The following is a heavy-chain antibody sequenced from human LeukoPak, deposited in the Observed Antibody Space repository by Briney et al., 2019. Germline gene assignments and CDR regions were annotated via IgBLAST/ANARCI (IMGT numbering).Heavy chain of an antibody. CDR3: ASGFLSGRGVVGY. J-gene: IGHJ4*02. CDR1: GFTFSNYW. V-gene: IGHV3-74*01. CDR2: INLDGSSA. D-gene: IGHD3-10*01. Sequence: GGSLRLSCAASGFTFSNYWMHWGRQAPGKGLVWVSRINLDGSSATYADSVKGRFTISRDNAKNTLYLQMNSLSAEDTAVYYCASGFLSGRGVVGYWGQGTLVTVSS.